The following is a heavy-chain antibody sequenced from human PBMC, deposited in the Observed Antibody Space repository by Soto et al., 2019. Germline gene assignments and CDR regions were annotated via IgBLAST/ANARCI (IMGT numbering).Heavy chain of an antibody. CDR2: IHVSGYT. D-gene: IGHD3-16*01. J-gene: IGHJ5*02. Sequence: QLQLQESGSGLVKPSQTLSLTCTVSGDSITTGSYSWSWIRQAPGKGLEWIGTIHVSGYTSFNTYLTGRVSISVAPSKNQFSLNVMSVTAAAKAVYYCARGGALIPNAHVPLDPWGQGRLVTVAS. V-gene: IGHV4-30-2*01. CDR1: GDSITTGSYS. CDR3: ARGGALIPNAHVPLDP.